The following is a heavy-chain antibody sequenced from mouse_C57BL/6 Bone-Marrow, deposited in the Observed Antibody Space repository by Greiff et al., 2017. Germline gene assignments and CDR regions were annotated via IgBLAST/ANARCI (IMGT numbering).Heavy chain of an antibody. CDR1: GFNIKDSY. V-gene: IGHV14-2*01. CDR3: ALFITTVND. CDR2: IDHEDGET. D-gene: IGHD1-1*01. J-gene: IGHJ2*01. Sequence: EVQLQQSGAELVQPGASVKLSCTASGFNIKDSYMHWVTQRPEQGLAWIGWIDHEDGETTYAPNFPGQATITADTSSNTAYLQLSSLTSEDTAVYYCALFITTVNDWGQGTTLTVSS.